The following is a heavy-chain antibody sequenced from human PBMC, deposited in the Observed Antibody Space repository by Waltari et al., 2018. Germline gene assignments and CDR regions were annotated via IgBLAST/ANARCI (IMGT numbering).Heavy chain of an antibody. CDR2: ISSSSSTI. V-gene: IGHV3-48*01. CDR1: GFTFSSYR. J-gene: IGHJ4*02. CDR3: ATPIEEYSGNGCSY. Sequence: EVQLVESGGGLVQPGGSLRLSCAASGFTFSSYRMNWVRQGPGKGVEWVSYISSSSSTIYYADSVKGRFTISRDNAKNSLYLQMNSLRAEDTAVYYCATPIEEYSGNGCSYWGQGTLVTVSS. D-gene: IGHD5-12*01.